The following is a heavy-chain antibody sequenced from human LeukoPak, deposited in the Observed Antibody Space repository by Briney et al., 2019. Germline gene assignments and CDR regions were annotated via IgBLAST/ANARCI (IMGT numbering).Heavy chain of an antibody. CDR3: ARDLGGRGEGSSGPFGY. CDR1: GFTFSSYG. J-gene: IGHJ4*02. Sequence: SGGSLRLSCAASGFTFSSYGMHWVRQAPGKGLEWVAFIRYDGSNKYYADSVKGRFTISRDNSKNTLYLQMNSLRAEDTAVYYCARDLGGRGEGSSGPFGYWGQGTLVTVSS. D-gene: IGHD3-22*01. CDR2: IRYDGSNK. V-gene: IGHV3-30*02.